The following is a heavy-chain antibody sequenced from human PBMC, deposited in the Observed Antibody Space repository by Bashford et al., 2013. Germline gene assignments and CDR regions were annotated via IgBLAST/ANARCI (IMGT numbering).Heavy chain of an antibody. CDR2: VTGGGGDT. Sequence: GGSLRLSCAASGFVFSSFAMSWVRQAPGKGLEWVATVTGGGGDTFYADSVQGRFTVSRDNSQNTLSLLMKSLRADDTAVYYCAKDRSEGLFLPYYFDSWGQGALVTVSS. CDR3: AKDRSEGLFLPYYFDS. D-gene: IGHD2/OR15-2a*01. CDR1: GFVFSSFA. J-gene: IGHJ4*02. V-gene: IGHV3-23*01.